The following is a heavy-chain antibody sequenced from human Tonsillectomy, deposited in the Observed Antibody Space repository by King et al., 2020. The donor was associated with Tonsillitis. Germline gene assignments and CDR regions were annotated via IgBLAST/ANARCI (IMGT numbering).Heavy chain of an antibody. V-gene: IGHV3-7*03. J-gene: IGHJ4*02. D-gene: IGHD5-12*01. Sequence: QLVQSGGGLVQPGGSLRLSCAASGFTFSSFWMSWVRQAPGKGLEWVANIKQDGSEKYYVDSVKGRFTISRDNAKNSLYLRMNSLRAEDTAVYYCARGAYSGYDRTHFFDYWGQGTLVTVSS. CDR3: ARGAYSGYDRTHFFDY. CDR2: IKQDGSEK. CDR1: GFTFSSFW.